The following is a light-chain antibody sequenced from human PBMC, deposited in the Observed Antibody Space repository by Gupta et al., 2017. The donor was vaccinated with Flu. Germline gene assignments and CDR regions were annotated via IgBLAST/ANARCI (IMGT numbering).Light chain of an antibody. CDR2: TNN. V-gene: IGLV1-40*01. J-gene: IGLJ3*02. CDR1: STNSGANFD. Sequence: TISCAGDSTNSGANFDVHWYQQPPGAAPKLLLYTNNNRPSGVPDRFSGSKSGSSASLTISGLQAEDEADYYCQSFDNSLTDWVFGGGTKLTVL. CDR3: QSFDNSLTDWV.